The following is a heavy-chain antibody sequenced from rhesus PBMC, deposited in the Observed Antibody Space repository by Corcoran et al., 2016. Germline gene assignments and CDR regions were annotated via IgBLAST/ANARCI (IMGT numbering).Heavy chain of an antibody. CDR2: ISGSSGST. Sequence: QVQLQESGPGLVTPSETLSLTCAVSGGSISSRTSWRLIRQPPGKGLEWIGYISGSSGSTYYNPSLKSRVTISKDTSKNQFSLKLSSVTAADTAVYYCASRSNGWYWGQGVLVTVSS. D-gene: IGHD6-31*01. V-gene: IGHV4-65*02. CDR3: ASRSNGWY. J-gene: IGHJ4*01. CDR1: GGSISSRTS.